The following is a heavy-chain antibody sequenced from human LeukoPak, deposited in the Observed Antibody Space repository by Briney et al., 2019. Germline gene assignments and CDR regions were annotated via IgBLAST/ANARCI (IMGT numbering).Heavy chain of an antibody. CDR2: INHSGST. CDR3: ARDGVCSSTSCQSFDY. V-gene: IGHV4-34*01. CDR1: GGSFSGYY. J-gene: IGHJ4*02. D-gene: IGHD2-2*01. Sequence: SETLSLTCAVYGGSFSGYYWTWIRQPPGKGLEWIGEINHSGSTNYNPSLKSRVAISLGTSKNQFSLKLSSLTAADTAVYYCARDGVCSSTSCQSFDYWGQGTLVTVSS.